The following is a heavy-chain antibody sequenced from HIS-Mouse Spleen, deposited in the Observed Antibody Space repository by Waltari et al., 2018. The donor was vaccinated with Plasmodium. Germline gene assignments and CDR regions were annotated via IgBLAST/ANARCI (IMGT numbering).Heavy chain of an antibody. CDR3: ARHKKRGQLVRGYFDY. Sequence: QVTLRESGPALVKPTQTLTLTCTFSGFSLSTSGMCVSWIRQPPGKALEWLARIDWDDDKYYSTSRKTRLTTSKETSKNQGVLTMTNRDPVDTDTYYCARHKKRGQLVRGYFDYWGQGTLVTVSS. D-gene: IGHD6-6*01. V-gene: IGHV2-70*15. CDR2: IDWDDDK. CDR1: GFSLSTSGMC. J-gene: IGHJ4*02.